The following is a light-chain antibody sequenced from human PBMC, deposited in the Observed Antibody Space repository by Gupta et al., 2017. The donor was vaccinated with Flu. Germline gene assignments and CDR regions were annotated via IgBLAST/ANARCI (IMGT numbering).Light chain of an antibody. Sequence: QSMLTQPPSASGTPGQSVTISCSGSSSDIGSNYVHWYQQLPRTAPKLLIYEDYQRPSGVPDRISGSKSGTSSSLAISGLRSEDEADYYCATWDDSLSIYVFGTGTKVTVL. J-gene: IGLJ1*01. CDR2: EDY. CDR3: ATWDDSLSIYV. V-gene: IGLV1-47*01. CDR1: SSDIGSNY.